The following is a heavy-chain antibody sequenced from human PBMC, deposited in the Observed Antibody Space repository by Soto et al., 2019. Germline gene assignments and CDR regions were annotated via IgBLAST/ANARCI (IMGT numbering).Heavy chain of an antibody. V-gene: IGHV1-46*01. Sequence: ASVKVSCKASGYTFTSYYMHWVRQAPGQGPEWMGIINPSGGSTSYAQKFQGRVTMTRDTSTSAVYMELSSLRSEDTAVYYCARALGESSSWPSPWDYWGQGTLVTVSS. J-gene: IGHJ4*02. CDR2: INPSGGST. D-gene: IGHD6-13*01. CDR1: GYTFTSYY. CDR3: ARALGESSSWPSPWDY.